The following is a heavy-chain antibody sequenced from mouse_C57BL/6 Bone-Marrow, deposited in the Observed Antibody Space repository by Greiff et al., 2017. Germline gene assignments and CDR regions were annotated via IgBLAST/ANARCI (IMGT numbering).Heavy chain of an antibody. J-gene: IGHJ2*01. D-gene: IGHD1-1*01. CDR2: ISDGGSFT. Sequence: EVMLVESGGGLVKPGGSLKLSCAASGFTFSSYAMSWVRQTPEKRLEWVGTISDGGSFTYYPDKVKGRFTISRDHAKNNLYLQLSHLKSEDTAMYYCARGWGYYGSYVDYWGQGTTLTVSS. CDR1: GFTFSSYA. CDR3: ARGWGYYGSYVDY. V-gene: IGHV5-4*03.